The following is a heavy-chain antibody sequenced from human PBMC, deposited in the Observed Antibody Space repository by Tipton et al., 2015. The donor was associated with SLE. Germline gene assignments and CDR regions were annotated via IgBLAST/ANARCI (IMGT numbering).Heavy chain of an antibody. D-gene: IGHD2-15*01. J-gene: IGHJ5*02. CDR2: IYVSGHS. Sequence: TLSLTCTVSGGSINSGINYWSWIRQPAGKGLEWIGHIYVSGHSNYNPSLKSRVTMSVDTSKNQFSLTLSSVTAADTAVYYCAKEGGDWILHGGYSADTWGQGTLVTVSS. CDR1: GGSINSGINY. CDR3: AKEGGDWILHGGYSADT. V-gene: IGHV4-61*09.